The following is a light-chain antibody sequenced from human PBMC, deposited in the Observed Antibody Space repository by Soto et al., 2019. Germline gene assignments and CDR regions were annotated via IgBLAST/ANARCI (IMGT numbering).Light chain of an antibody. CDR2: RVS. CDR1: SSDVGHYNF. V-gene: IGLV2-11*01. J-gene: IGLJ2*01. CDR3: CSFAGSNTYVV. Sequence: QSALIQPRSVSGSPGQSVTISCTGTSSDVGHYNFVSWYQHHPGKAPKPMIYRVSQRPSGVPDRFSGSKSGNTASLTISGLQAEDEADYYCCSFAGSNTYVVFGGGTQLTVL.